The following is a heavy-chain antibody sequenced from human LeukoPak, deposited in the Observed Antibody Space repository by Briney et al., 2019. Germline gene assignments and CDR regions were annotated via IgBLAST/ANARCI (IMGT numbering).Heavy chain of an antibody. D-gene: IGHD1-26*01. CDR3: ARSAAVGATTVRYYFDY. CDR2: IYYSGST. CDR1: GGSISSSSYY. Sequence: SETLSLTCTVSGGSISSSSYYWGWIRQPPGKGLEWIGSIYYSGSTYYNPSLKSRVTISVDTSKNQFSLKLSSVTAADTAVYYCARSAAVGATTVRYYFDYWGQGTLVTVSS. V-gene: IGHV4-39*07. J-gene: IGHJ4*02.